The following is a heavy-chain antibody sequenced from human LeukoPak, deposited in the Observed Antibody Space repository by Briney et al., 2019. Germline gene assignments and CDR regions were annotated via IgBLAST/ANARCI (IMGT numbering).Heavy chain of an antibody. CDR2: VHYSGST. J-gene: IGHJ4*02. V-gene: IGHV4-59*12. CDR1: GVSIFSSY. CDR3: ATGRSIRYFDY. Sequence: SETLSLACTVSGVSIFSSYWNWVRQPPGKGLEWIGYVHYSGSTNYNPSLKSRVTISVDTSKSQFSLKLSSATAADTAVYYCATGRSIRYFDYWGQGTLLTVSS. D-gene: IGHD3-9*01.